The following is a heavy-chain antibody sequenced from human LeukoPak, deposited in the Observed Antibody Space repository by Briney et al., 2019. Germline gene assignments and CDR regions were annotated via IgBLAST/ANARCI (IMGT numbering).Heavy chain of an antibody. CDR2: IYPGDSDT. CDR1: GYSFTSYW. CDR3: ARRSRYSDAQGAFDI. V-gene: IGHV5-51*01. J-gene: IGHJ3*02. Sequence: GESLKISCKGSGYSFTSYWIGWVRQMPGKGLEWMGIIYPGDSDTRYSPSFQGQVTISADKSISTAYLQWSSLKASDTAMYYCARRSRYSDAQGAFDIWGQGTMVTVSS. D-gene: IGHD3-9*01.